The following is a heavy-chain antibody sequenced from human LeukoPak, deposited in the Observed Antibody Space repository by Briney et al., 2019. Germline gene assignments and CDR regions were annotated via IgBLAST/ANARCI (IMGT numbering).Heavy chain of an antibody. CDR3: AKDSGSSLGYFDY. D-gene: IGHD1-26*01. CDR1: GFTFDGYT. CDR2: ISWDGGST. V-gene: IGHV3-43*01. Sequence: PGGSLRLSCAASGFTFDGYTMHWVRQAPGKGLEWVSLISWDGGSTYYADSVKGRFTISRDNSKNSLYLQVNSLRTEDTALYYCAKDSGSSLGYFDYWGQGTLVTVSS. J-gene: IGHJ4*02.